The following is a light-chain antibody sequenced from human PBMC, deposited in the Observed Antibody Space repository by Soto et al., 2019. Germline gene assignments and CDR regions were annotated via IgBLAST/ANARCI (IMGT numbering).Light chain of an antibody. J-gene: IGLJ3*02. CDR1: SSNIGAGYD. CDR3: QSYASSLSGWV. Sequence: QPVLTQPPSVSGAPGQRVTISCTGSSSNIGAGYDVHWYQQLPGTAPKLLIYGNSNRPSGVPDRFSGSKSGTSASLAITGRQAEDEADYYCQSYASSLSGWVFGGGTKVTVL. CDR2: GNS. V-gene: IGLV1-40*01.